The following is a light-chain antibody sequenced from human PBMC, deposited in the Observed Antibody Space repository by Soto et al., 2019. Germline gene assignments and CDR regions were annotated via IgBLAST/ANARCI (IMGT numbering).Light chain of an antibody. V-gene: IGKV1-5*03. CDR1: QSVSRW. J-gene: IGKJ1*01. CDR3: QQYNDNWT. Sequence: DIQMTQSPSTLSASVGDRVTITCRASQSVSRWLAWYQQKPGKAPKLLIYKASTLESGVPSRFSGSGSGTDFPLAISSLQPDDSATYYCQQYNDNWTFGQGTKVEIK. CDR2: KAS.